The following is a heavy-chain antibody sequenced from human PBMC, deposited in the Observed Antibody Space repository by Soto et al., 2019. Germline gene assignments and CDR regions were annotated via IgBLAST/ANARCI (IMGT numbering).Heavy chain of an antibody. D-gene: IGHD3-10*01. Sequence: SVKVSCKASGGTFSSYAISWVRQAPGQGLEWMGGIIPIFGTANYAQKFQGRVTMTADKSTSTAYMELSSLRSEDTAVYYCARVPSWRFGEFTPHFDYWGQGTLVTVSS. CDR1: GGTFSSYA. CDR3: ARVPSWRFGEFTPHFDY. CDR2: IIPIFGTA. J-gene: IGHJ4*02. V-gene: IGHV1-69*06.